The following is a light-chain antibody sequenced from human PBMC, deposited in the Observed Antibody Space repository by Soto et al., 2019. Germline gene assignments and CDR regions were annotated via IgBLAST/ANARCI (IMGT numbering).Light chain of an antibody. CDR2: DAS. V-gene: IGKV1-33*01. J-gene: IGKJ1*01. CDR1: QDISNY. CDR3: QQYDNLLPWT. Sequence: DIQMTQSPSSLSASVGDRVTITCQASQDISNYLNWYQQKPGKAPKLLIYDASNLETGVPSRFSGSGSGTDFTFTISSLQPEDIATYYCQQYDNLLPWTFGQGTKLEL.